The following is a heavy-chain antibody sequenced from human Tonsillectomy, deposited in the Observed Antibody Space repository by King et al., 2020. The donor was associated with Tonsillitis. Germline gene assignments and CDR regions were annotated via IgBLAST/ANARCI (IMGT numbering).Heavy chain of an antibody. D-gene: IGHD2-8*01. CDR2: IYTSGST. V-gene: IGHV4-4*07. CDR3: AREGFLGLCANGVCYTNWYFDL. J-gene: IGHJ2*01. Sequence: QLQLQESGPGLVKPSETLSLTCTVSGGSISSYYWSWLRQPAGKGLEWIGRIYTSGSTNYNPSLKSRVTMSVDTSKNQFSLKLSSVTAADTAVYYCAREGFLGLCANGVCYTNWYFDLWGRGTLVTVSS. CDR1: GGSISSYY.